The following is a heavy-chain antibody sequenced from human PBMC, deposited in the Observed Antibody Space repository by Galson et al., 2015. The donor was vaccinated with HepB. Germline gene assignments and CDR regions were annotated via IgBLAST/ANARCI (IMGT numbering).Heavy chain of an antibody. D-gene: IGHD2-15*01. V-gene: IGHV1-2*06. CDR1: GYTLTELS. J-gene: IGHJ6*03. Sequence: SCKVSGYTLTELSMHWLRQAPGQGLEWMGRINPNAGGTNYAQKFQGRVTMTRDTSISTAYMELSRLRSDDTAVYYCARAMGYCSGGSCYELDYYYMDVWGKGTTVTVSS. CDR3: ARAMGYCSGGSCYELDYYYMDV. CDR2: INPNAGGT.